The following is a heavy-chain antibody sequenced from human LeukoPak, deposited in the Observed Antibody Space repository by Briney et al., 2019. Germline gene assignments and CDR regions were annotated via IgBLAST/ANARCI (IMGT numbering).Heavy chain of an antibody. V-gene: IGHV3-30-3*01. Sequence: PGRSLRLSCAAPGFTFSSYAMHWVRQAPGKGLEWVAVISYDGSNKYYADSVKGRFTISRDNSKNTLYLQMNSLRAEDTAVYYCAREYSSPPGMFDYWGQGTLVTVSS. CDR1: GFTFSSYA. J-gene: IGHJ4*02. CDR3: AREYSSPPGMFDY. D-gene: IGHD6-13*01. CDR2: ISYDGSNK.